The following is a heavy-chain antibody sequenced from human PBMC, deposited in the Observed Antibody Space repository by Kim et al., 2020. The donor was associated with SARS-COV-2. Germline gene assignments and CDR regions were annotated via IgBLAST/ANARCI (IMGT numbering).Heavy chain of an antibody. Sequence: NPSLKSRVTISVDTSKNQFSLELSSVTAADTAVYYCARTDIAARRDAFDIWGQGTMVTVSS. V-gene: IGHV4-59*01. D-gene: IGHD6-6*01. CDR3: ARTDIAARRDAFDI. J-gene: IGHJ3*02.